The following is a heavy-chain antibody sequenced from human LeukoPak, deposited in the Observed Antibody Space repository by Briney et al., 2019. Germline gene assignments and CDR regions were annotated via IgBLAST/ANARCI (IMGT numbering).Heavy chain of an antibody. CDR3: ARGGYCSGGRCYGGDY. Sequence: GGSLRLSCAASGFTFSTYSMNWVRQAPGKGREWVSHINREIGTIYYADSVKGRFTVSRNNGKNSLYLQMNSLRAEDTAVYYCARGGYCSGGRCYGGDYWGQGTLVTVSS. J-gene: IGHJ4*02. D-gene: IGHD2-15*01. CDR2: INREIGTI. V-gene: IGHV3-48*01. CDR1: GFTFSTYS.